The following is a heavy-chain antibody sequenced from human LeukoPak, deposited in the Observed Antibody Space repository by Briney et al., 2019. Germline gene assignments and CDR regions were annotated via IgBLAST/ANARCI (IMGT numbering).Heavy chain of an antibody. D-gene: IGHD1-26*01. CDR2: IYSADSA. CDR3: AREVGGGATNYFDY. V-gene: IGHV3-53*01. Sequence: GGSLRLSCAASGFTVSRNYMSWVRQAPGKGLEWVSVIYSADSAYCADSVRGRFTTSRDNSKNTLYLQMNSLRADDTAVYYCAREVGGGATNYFDYWGQGTLVTVSS. CDR1: GFTVSRNY. J-gene: IGHJ4*02.